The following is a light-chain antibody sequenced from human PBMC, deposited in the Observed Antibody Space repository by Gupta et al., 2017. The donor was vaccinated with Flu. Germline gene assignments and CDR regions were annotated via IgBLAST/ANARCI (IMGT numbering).Light chain of an antibody. CDR3: QQYCSSPPDS. CDR1: QSVSSSY. Sequence: EIVLTQSPGTLSLSPGERATLSCRASQSVSSSYLAWYQQKPGQAPRLLIYGASSRDTGIPDRFSGSGYGTDFTLTISRREPEDFAVYYCQQYCSSPPDSFGQGTKLEIK. V-gene: IGKV3-20*01. J-gene: IGKJ2*03. CDR2: GAS.